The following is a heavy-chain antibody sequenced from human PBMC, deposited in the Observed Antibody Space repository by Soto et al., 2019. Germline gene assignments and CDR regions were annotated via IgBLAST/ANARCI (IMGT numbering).Heavy chain of an antibody. V-gene: IGHV4-59*02. J-gene: IGHJ4*02. Sequence: QVQLQESGPGLVKPSETLSLTCTVSGGSVSNSYWGWIRQPPGKGLEWVAYVYYSGSTNYNPSLGSRVTISVDKSKNQFSLKMTSVTGADTAVYYCARGRSHEWELLVQYFDYCGQGTLVTVSS. CDR3: ARGRSHEWELLVQYFDY. CDR2: VYYSGST. D-gene: IGHD1-26*01. CDR1: GGSVSNSY.